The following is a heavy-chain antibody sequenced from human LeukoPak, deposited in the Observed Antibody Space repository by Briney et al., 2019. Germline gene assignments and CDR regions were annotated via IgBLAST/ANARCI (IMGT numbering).Heavy chain of an antibody. J-gene: IGHJ3*02. CDR1: GFTFSSYW. CDR2: VNSDGSST. D-gene: IGHD6-19*01. Sequence: GGSLRLSCAASGFTFSSYWMHWVRQAPGKGLVWVSRVNSDGSSTSYADSVKGRFTISRDNAKNTLYLQMNSLRAEDTAVYYCASVGIAVAPSDAFDIWGQGTMVTVSS. V-gene: IGHV3-74*01. CDR3: ASVGIAVAPSDAFDI.